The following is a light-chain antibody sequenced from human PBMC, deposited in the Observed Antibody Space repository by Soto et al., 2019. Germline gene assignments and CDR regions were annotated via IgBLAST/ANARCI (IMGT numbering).Light chain of an antibody. Sequence: EIVLTQSPATLSLSPGERATLSCRASQSVGSYLAWYQQKPGQAPRLLIYSASNRATGIPARFSGSGSGTDFTLTISSLEPEDFAVYYCQQRSNWPTFGPGTKVDIK. V-gene: IGKV3-11*01. CDR1: QSVGSY. CDR3: QQRSNWPT. CDR2: SAS. J-gene: IGKJ3*01.